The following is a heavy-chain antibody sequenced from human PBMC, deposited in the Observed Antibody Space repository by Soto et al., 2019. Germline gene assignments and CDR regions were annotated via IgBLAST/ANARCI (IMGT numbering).Heavy chain of an antibody. CDR2: IYYSGST. D-gene: IGHD3-10*02. J-gene: IGHJ5*02. Sequence: QVQLQESGPGLVKPSETLSLTCTVSGGSISSYYWSWIRQPPGKGLEWIGYIYYSGSTHYNPSLKSRVTISVDTSKNQFSLKLSSVTAADTAVYYCARTLFGWGIWFDPRGQGTLVTVSS. CDR3: ARTLFGWGIWFDP. CDR1: GGSISSYY. V-gene: IGHV4-59*01.